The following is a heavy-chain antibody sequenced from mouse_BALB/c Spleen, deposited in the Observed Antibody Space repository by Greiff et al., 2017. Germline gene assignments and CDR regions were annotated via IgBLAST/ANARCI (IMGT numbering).Heavy chain of an antibody. V-gene: IGHV2-5-1*01. CDR1: GFSLTSYG. D-gene: IGHD4-1*01. CDR2: IWRGGST. Sequence: VQLQQSGPSLVQPSQSLSITCTVSGFSLTSYGVHWVRQSPGKGLEWLGVIWRGGSTDYNAAFMSRLSITKDNSKSQVFFKMNSLQADDTAIYYCAKNGLTGGGAMDYWGQGTSVTVSS. CDR3: AKNGLTGGGAMDY. J-gene: IGHJ4*01.